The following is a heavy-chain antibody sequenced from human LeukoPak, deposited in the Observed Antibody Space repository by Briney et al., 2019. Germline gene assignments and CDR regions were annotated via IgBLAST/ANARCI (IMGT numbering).Heavy chain of an antibody. Sequence: ASVKVSCKASGGTFSSYAISWVRQAPGQGLEWMGGIIPIFGTANYAQKFQGRVTITADKSTSTAYMELSSLRSEDTAVYYCARGPIQASSSGLRYFDWSLGYFYYMDVWGKGTTVTVSS. J-gene: IGHJ6*03. CDR3: ARGPIQASSSGLRYFDWSLGYFYYMDV. CDR1: GGTFSSYA. D-gene: IGHD3-9*01. V-gene: IGHV1-69*06. CDR2: IIPIFGTA.